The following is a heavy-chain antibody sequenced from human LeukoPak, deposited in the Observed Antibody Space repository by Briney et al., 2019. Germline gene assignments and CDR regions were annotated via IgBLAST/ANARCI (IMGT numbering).Heavy chain of an antibody. CDR2: VSSGGST. V-gene: IGHV3-53*01. D-gene: IGHD2-15*01. Sequence: GRSLRLSCAASGLTVSSNYMSWVRQAPGKGLEWVSVVSSGGSTFYADSVKGRFTLSRDNSKNTLYLQMNTLRADDTAVYYCAISSGGQYYFDFWGQGTLVTVSS. CDR3: AISSGGQYYFDF. J-gene: IGHJ4*02. CDR1: GLTVSSNY.